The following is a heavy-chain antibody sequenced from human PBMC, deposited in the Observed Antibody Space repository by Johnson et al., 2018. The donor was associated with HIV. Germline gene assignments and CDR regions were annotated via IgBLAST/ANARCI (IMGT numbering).Heavy chain of an antibody. D-gene: IGHD6-13*01. CDR1: GFTFSNAW. CDR3: TTGFTLLVPDAFDI. J-gene: IGHJ3*02. Sequence: EVQLVESGGGLVKPGGSIRLSCAASGFTFSNAWMSWVRQAPGKGLEWVGRIKSKTDGGTTDYAAPVKGRFTISRDDSKNTLYLQMNSLKTEDTAVYYCTTGFTLLVPDAFDIWGQGTMVTVSS. CDR2: IKSKTDGGTT. V-gene: IGHV3-15*01.